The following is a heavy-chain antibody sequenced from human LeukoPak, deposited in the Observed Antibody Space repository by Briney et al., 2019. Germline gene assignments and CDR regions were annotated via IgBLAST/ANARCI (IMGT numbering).Heavy chain of an antibody. V-gene: IGHV4-39*07. CDR2: INHSGSP. Sequence: PSETLSLTCTVSGGSIISSNYYWGWIRQPPGKGMEWIGEINHSGSPNYNPSLKSRVPTSVDMSKNPFSLKLTSVNARDTPLFYCARLQRYSYYLGDWFDPWGQGTLVTVSS. D-gene: IGHD5-18*01. CDR3: ARLQRYSYYLGDWFDP. CDR1: GGSIISSNYY. J-gene: IGHJ5*02.